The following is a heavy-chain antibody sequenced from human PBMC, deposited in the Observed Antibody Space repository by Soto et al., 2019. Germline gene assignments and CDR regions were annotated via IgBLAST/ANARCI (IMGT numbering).Heavy chain of an antibody. D-gene: IGHD4-4*01. CDR2: IRGGGSNT. V-gene: IGHV3-23*01. J-gene: IGHJ4*02. CDR1: GFPFSSYV. Sequence: EVQLLESGGGLVQRGGSLRLSCAASGFPFSSYVMSWVRQAPGKGLEWVAGIRGGGSNTFYADSVKGRFTISRDNSKNTLLLQMNCLGAEDTAVYYCAKDSNKYSSSLRGRYFDYWGQGIGVTVSS. CDR3: AKDSNKYSSSLRGRYFDY.